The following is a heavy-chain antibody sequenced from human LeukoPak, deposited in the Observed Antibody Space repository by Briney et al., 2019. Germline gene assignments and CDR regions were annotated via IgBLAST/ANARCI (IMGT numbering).Heavy chain of an antibody. Sequence: GGSLRLSCAASGFTFSSYAMSWVRQAPGKGLEWVAVIWYDGSNKYYADSVKGRFTISRDNSKNTLYLQMNSLRAEDTAVYYCARGNYDILTGYGLSFFDYWGQGTLVTVSS. CDR3: ARGNYDILTGYGLSFFDY. V-gene: IGHV3-33*08. CDR2: IWYDGSNK. CDR1: GFTFSSYA. D-gene: IGHD3-9*01. J-gene: IGHJ4*02.